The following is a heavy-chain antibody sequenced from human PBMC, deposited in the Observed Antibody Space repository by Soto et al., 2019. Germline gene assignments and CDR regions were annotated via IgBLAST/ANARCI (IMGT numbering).Heavy chain of an antibody. D-gene: IGHD3-22*01. CDR3: AKGGHYDSPHYADS. J-gene: IGHJ4*02. CDR2: INPNTGGT. V-gene: IGHV1-2*04. Sequence: QVHLVQSGTEVRQPGASVRVSCKASGYTFTDYYLHWVRQAPGQGPEWMGGINPNTGGTDYAQKFRDWVTMTTDTSINTAYMDLSRLKSHDTAVYYCAKGGHYDSPHYADSWGQGTLVTVSS. CDR1: GYTFTDYY.